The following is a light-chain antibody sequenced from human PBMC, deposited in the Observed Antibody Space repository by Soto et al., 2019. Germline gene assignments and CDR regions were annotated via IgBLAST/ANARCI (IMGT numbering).Light chain of an antibody. Sequence: QSALTQPPSASGSPGQSVTISCTGTSSDVGDYNFVSWYQQHPGKAPKLMIYEVSERPSGVPDRFSGSKSGNTASLTVSGLQAEDEADYYCSSFSGSNNYVFGTGIKVTVL. V-gene: IGLV2-8*01. J-gene: IGLJ1*01. CDR1: SSDVGDYNF. CDR3: SSFSGSNNYV. CDR2: EVS.